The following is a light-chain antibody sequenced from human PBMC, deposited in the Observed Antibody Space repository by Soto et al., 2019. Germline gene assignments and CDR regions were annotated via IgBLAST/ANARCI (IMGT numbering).Light chain of an antibody. CDR3: QQIYSIPIT. V-gene: IGKV1-39*01. J-gene: IGKJ5*01. CDR1: QSVNTD. Sequence: DIQMTPSPLSLSASVGDRVTITCRTSQSVNTDLNWYQQKPGRAPKLLIYGASSLQSGVPSRFSGSGSGTHFTLTISSLQPEDFATYYCQQIYSIPITFGQGTRLEI. CDR2: GAS.